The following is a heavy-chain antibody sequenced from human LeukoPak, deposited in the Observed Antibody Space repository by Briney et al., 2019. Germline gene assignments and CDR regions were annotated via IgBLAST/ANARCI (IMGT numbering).Heavy chain of an antibody. J-gene: IGHJ4*02. Sequence: GESLKISCKGSGYSFTSYWIGWVRQMPGKGLEWMGIIYPGDSDTRYSPSFQGQVTISADKSISTAYLQWSSLKASDTAMYYCARVSELVGTTEHFDYWGQGALVTVSS. CDR3: ARVSELVGTTEHFDY. CDR2: IYPGDSDT. D-gene: IGHD1-26*01. V-gene: IGHV5-51*01. CDR1: GYSFTSYW.